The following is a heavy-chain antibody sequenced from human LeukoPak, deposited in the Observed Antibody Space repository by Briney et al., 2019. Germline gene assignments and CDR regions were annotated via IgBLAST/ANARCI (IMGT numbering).Heavy chain of an antibody. D-gene: IGHD6-13*01. CDR3: ARSAGTDAFDI. J-gene: IGHJ3*02. V-gene: IGHV1-46*01. Sequence: GASVKVSCKASGYTFTSYYMHWVRQAPGQGLERMGIINPSGGSTSYAQKFQGRVTMTRDTSTSTVYMELSSLRSEGTAVYYCARSAGTDAFDIWGQGTMVTVSS. CDR1: GYTFTSYY. CDR2: INPSGGST.